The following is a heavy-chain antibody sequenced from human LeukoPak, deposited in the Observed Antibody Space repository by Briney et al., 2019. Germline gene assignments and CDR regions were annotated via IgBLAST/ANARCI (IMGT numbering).Heavy chain of an antibody. D-gene: IGHD2-15*01. CDR3: AKDGVAGYCRGGTCYSVDS. CDR2: ISYDGSNK. V-gene: IGHV3-30*04. Sequence: GGSLRLSCAASGFTFSSYAMHWVRQAPGKGLEWVAVISYDGSNKYYADSVKGRFTISRDNSKDTLFLQIYSLRIEDTAVYCCAKDGVAGYCRGGTCYSVDSWGQGTLVTVSS. J-gene: IGHJ4*02. CDR1: GFTFSSYA.